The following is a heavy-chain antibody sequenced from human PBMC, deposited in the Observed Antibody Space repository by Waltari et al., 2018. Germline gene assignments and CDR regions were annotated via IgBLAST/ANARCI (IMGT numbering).Heavy chain of an antibody. J-gene: IGHJ6*03. CDR2: IYTSGST. CDR1: GGSISSYY. V-gene: IGHV4-4*07. Sequence: QVQLQESGPGLVKPSETLPLTCTVSGGSISSYYCSWIRQPAGKGLEWIGRIYTSGSTNYNPSLKSRVTMSVDTSKNQFSLKLSSVTAADTAVYYCARVVVDWKEPHYYYMDVWGKGTTVTISS. D-gene: IGHD2-15*01. CDR3: ARVVVDWKEPHYYYMDV.